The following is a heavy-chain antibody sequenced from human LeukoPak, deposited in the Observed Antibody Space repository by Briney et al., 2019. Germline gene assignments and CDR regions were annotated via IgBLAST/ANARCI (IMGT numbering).Heavy chain of an antibody. CDR1: GFTFSSNY. CDR3: ARDRGANGPDY. D-gene: IGHD2-8*01. V-gene: IGHV3-53*01. Sequence: GGSLRLSCAASGFTFSSNYMSWVRQAPGKGLEWVSVIYSGGSTYYADSVKGRFTISRDNSKNTLYLQMNSLRAEDTAVYYCARDRGANGPDYWGQGTLVTVSS. CDR2: IYSGGST. J-gene: IGHJ4*02.